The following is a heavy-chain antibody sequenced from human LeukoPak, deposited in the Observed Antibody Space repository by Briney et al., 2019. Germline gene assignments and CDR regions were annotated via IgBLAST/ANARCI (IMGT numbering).Heavy chain of an antibody. D-gene: IGHD3-22*01. CDR1: GGTFSSYA. J-gene: IGHJ1*01. CDR3: ASAYYESSGYYYQEYFQH. CDR2: INPSGGST. V-gene: IGHV1-46*01. Sequence: GASVKVSCKASGGTFSSYAISWVRQPPGQGLEWMGIINPSGGSTSYAQKFQGRVTMTRDMSTSTVYMELSSLRSEDTAVYYCASAYYESSGYYYQEYFQHWGQGTLVTVSS.